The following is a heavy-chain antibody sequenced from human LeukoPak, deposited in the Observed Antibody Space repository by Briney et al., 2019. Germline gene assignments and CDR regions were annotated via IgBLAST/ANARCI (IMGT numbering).Heavy chain of an antibody. CDR1: GGSISSSSYY. CDR3: AGLGEPADY. J-gene: IGHJ4*02. V-gene: IGHV4-39*01. Sequence: SETLSLTCTVSGGSISSSSYYWGWIRQPPGKGLEWIGSIYYSGSTYYNPSLKSRVTISVDTSKNQFSLKVRSVTAADTAVYYCAGLGEPADYWGQGTLVTVSS. CDR2: IYYSGST. D-gene: IGHD3-3*01.